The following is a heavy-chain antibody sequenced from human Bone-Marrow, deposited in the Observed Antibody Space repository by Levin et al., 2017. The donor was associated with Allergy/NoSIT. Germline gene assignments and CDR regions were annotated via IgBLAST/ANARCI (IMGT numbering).Heavy chain of an antibody. J-gene: IGHJ4*02. CDR2: IYGDENK. V-gene: IGHV2-5*02. D-gene: IGHD3-10*01. CDR3: GHFVNHYDSGGPRRAFDS. Sequence: SGPTLVKPTQTLTLTCSLSGFSLTSSGVGVGWIRQPPGKALEWLALIYGDENKHYNISLKDRLTVNKDTSKNQVIFTMTNMDPVDTATYFCGHFVNHYDSGGPRRAFDSWGQGSLVTVSS. CDR1: GFSLTSSGVG.